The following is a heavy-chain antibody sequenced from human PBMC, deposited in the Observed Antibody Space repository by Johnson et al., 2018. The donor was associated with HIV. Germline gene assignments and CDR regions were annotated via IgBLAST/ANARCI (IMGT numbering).Heavy chain of an antibody. V-gene: IGHV3-30-3*01. J-gene: IGHJ3*02. Sequence: QVQLVESGGGVVQPGTSLRLSCAASGFTFSSYAMYWVRQAPGKGLQWVAVISYDENTKFYTDSVKGRFTISRDNSKNTLYLQINSLRAEDTAVYYCARSYSSSWYGAFDIWGQGTMVTVSS. CDR3: ARSYSSSWYGAFDI. D-gene: IGHD6-13*01. CDR1: GFTFSSYA. CDR2: ISYDENTK.